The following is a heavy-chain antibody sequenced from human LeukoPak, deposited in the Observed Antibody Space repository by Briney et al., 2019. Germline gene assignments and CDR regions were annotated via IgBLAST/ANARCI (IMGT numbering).Heavy chain of an antibody. V-gene: IGHV3-48*04. CDR1: GFTFSSYS. CDR3: ARLSPTVNDYFDY. D-gene: IGHD4-17*01. J-gene: IGHJ4*02. Sequence: GGSLRLSCAASGFTFSSYSMNWVRQAPGKGLEWVSYISSSSRTIHYADSVKGRFTISRDNDKNSLYLHMNSLRAEDTGIYYCARLSPTVNDYFDYWGQGTLVTVSS. CDR2: ISSSSRTI.